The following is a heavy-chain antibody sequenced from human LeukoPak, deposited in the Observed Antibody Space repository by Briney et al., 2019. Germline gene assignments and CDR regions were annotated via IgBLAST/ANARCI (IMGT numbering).Heavy chain of an antibody. CDR2: ISSSGSYV. V-gene: IGHV3-21*01. Sequence: PGGSPRLSCAASGFALSSYSMNWVRQAPGKGLEWVSSISSSGSYVFYADSMKGRFTVSRDNSKNSLYLQMNTLRAEDTAVYYCARERYSSGPDGFDIWGQGTMVTVSS. J-gene: IGHJ3*02. CDR3: ARERYSSGPDGFDI. CDR1: GFALSSYS. D-gene: IGHD2-15*01.